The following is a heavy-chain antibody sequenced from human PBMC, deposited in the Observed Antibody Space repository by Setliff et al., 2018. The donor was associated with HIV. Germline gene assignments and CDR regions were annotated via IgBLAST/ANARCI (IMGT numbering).Heavy chain of an antibody. CDR2: INHSGTT. J-gene: IGHJ4*01. CDR1: GGSFSGNY. D-gene: IGHD1-1*01. Sequence: SETLSLTCAVYGGSFSGNYWSCILQPPGKGLEWIGEINHSGTTNYNPSLKSRIIMSIDTSKNQFSLKLTSVTATDTAVYYCAAVIGWNDATDCWGHGTLVTVSS. CDR3: AAVIGWNDATDC. V-gene: IGHV4-34*01.